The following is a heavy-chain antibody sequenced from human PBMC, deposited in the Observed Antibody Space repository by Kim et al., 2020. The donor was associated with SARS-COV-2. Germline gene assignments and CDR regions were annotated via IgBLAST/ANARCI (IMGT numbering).Heavy chain of an antibody. CDR1: GFTFSSYA. Sequence: GGSLRLSCAASGFTFSSYAMRWVRQAPGKGLEWVSAISGSGGSTYYADSVKGRFTISRDNSKNTLYLQMNSLRAEDTAVYYCAKFLRGRQDFMVVTDAFDIWGQGTMVTVSS. D-gene: IGHD2-15*01. V-gene: IGHV3-23*01. CDR3: AKFLRGRQDFMVVTDAFDI. J-gene: IGHJ3*02. CDR2: ISGSGGST.